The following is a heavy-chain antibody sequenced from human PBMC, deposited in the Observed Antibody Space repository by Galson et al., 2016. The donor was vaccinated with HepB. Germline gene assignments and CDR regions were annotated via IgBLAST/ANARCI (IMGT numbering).Heavy chain of an antibody. CDR3: THTPSDPFDS. CDR2: IFWNDDK. J-gene: IGHJ4*02. Sequence: ALVKPTQTLTLTCTFSGFSLETSSVAVAWIRQPPGKALEWLALIFWNDDKRYSPSLQSRLTITKDSSKNQVVLTMTNMDPLDTATYYCTHTPSDPFDSWGQGTLVTVSS. CDR1: GFSLETSSVA. V-gene: IGHV2-5*01.